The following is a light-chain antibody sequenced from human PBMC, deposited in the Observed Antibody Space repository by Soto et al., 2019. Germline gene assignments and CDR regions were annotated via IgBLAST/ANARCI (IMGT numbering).Light chain of an antibody. Sequence: QSALTQPASVSGSPGQSITISCTGTSSDVGAYNYVSWYQQHPGKAPKLMIYEVSYRPSGVSDRFSGSRSGNTASLTISGLQAEDESDYYCSSYTSSTTWVFGEGTKLTVL. J-gene: IGLJ3*02. V-gene: IGLV2-14*01. CDR2: EVS. CDR3: SSYTSSTTWV. CDR1: SSDVGAYNY.